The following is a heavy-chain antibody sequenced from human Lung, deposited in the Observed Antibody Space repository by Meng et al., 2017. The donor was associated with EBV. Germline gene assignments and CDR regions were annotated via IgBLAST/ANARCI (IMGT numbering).Heavy chain of an antibody. CDR1: GDSISSSS. J-gene: IGHJ4*02. V-gene: IGHV4-59*01. CDR2: TSYSGRT. D-gene: IGHD3-10*01. CDR3: AKVTTFYYGSGTYYFDH. Sequence: QGQLEETGPGLVKPSETLSLTCTVSGDSISSSSWTWIRQSPGKGLEWIGYTSYSGRTNYNSSLKSRVTISVDTSKNQFSLKLSSVTAADTAVYYCAKVTTFYYGSGTYYFDHWGQGALVTVSS.